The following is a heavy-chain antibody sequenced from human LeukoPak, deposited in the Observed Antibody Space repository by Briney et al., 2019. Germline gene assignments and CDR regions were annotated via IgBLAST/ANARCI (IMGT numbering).Heavy chain of an antibody. Sequence: GGSLRLSCAASGFTFDDYAMHWVRQAPGKGLEWVSGIGWNSGSIGYADSVKGRFTISRDNAKNSLYLQMNSLRAEDTALYYCAKDCEWLSSGWADAFDIWGQGTMVTVSS. D-gene: IGHD6-19*01. CDR1: GFTFDDYA. J-gene: IGHJ3*02. CDR3: AKDCEWLSSGWADAFDI. V-gene: IGHV3-9*01. CDR2: IGWNSGSI.